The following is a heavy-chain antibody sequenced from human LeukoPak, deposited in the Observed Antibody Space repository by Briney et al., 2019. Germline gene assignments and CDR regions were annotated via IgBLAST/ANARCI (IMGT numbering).Heavy chain of an antibody. CDR2: ISSDESAR. Sequence: GGSLRLSCAASGFTFSSYWMHWVRQAPGKGLVWVSRISSDESARSYADSVKGRFTISRDNAKNTLYLQMNGLRAEDTAIYYCARALVVTGTGGFDPWGQGTLVTVSS. CDR3: ARALVVTGTGGFDP. D-gene: IGHD6-19*01. V-gene: IGHV3-74*01. J-gene: IGHJ5*02. CDR1: GFTFSSYW.